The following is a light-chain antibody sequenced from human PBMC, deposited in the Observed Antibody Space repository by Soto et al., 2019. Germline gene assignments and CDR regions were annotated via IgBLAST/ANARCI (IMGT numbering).Light chain of an antibody. J-gene: IGLJ1*01. CDR3: CSYAVTATV. CDR2: EGT. CDR1: PSDVESYNL. V-gene: IGLV2-23*01. Sequence: QAALPQPASVSGSPGQSISISCTVTPSDVESYNLVSSFRQHPGEAPKLTVYEGTKRPPGASNRVSGPRAGNPAPLTTSGLQAEDESNYYCCSYAVTATVFGTGTKVAVL.